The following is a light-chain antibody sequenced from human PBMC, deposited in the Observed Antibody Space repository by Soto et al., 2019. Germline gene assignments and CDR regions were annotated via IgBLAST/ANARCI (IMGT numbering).Light chain of an antibody. CDR2: GAF. Sequence: HISHSRPTLSSSLVHPVSISSRASQILNNRLSWYQQKPGKAPNLLISGAFNLQSGVPSRFGGGGSGTDFTLTISSLQPEDFATYYCQQSYITPYSFGQGTRLEIK. CDR1: QILNNR. CDR3: QQSYITPYS. V-gene: IGKV1-39*01. J-gene: IGKJ5*01.